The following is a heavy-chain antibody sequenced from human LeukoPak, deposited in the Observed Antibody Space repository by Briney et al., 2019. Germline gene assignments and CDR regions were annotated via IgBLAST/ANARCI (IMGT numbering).Heavy chain of an antibody. CDR3: ARVADGDKYGGRDY. J-gene: IGHJ4*02. V-gene: IGHV3-74*01. Sequence: TGGSLRLSCAASGNYWMHWVRQAPGKGLVWVSRIINDGSSTTYADSVKGRFTISRDNAKDTLYLQMNSLRVEDTAVYYCARVADGDKYGGRDYWGQGALVIVSS. D-gene: IGHD5-24*01. CDR1: GNYW. CDR2: IINDGSST.